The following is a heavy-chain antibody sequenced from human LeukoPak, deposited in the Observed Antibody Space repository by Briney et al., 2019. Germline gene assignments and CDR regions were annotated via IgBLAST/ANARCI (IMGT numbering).Heavy chain of an antibody. CDR1: GFTFSDYY. V-gene: IGHV3-11*01. CDR3: ARVTMIVVVISAFDI. Sequence: GSLRLSCAASGFTFSDYYMSWIRQAPGKGLEWVSYISSSGSTIYYADSVKGRFTISRDNAKNSLYLQMNSLRAEDTAVDYWARVTMIVVVISAFDIWGQRTMVTVSS. CDR2: ISSSGSTI. D-gene: IGHD3-22*01. J-gene: IGHJ3*02.